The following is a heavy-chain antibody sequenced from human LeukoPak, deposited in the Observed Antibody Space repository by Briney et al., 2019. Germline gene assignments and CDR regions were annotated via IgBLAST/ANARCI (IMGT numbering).Heavy chain of an antibody. Sequence: PSETLSLTCAVYGGSFSGYYWSWIRQPPGKGLEWIGEINHSGSTNYNPSLKSRVTISVDTSKNQFSLKLSSVTAADTAVYYCARDPYQLWSGYLGLDYWGQGTLVTVSS. CDR3: ARDPYQLWSGYLGLDY. CDR1: GGSFSGYY. V-gene: IGHV4-34*01. D-gene: IGHD3-3*01. J-gene: IGHJ4*02. CDR2: INHSGST.